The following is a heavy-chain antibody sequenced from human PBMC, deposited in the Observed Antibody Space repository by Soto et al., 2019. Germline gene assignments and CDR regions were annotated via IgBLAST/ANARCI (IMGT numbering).Heavy chain of an antibody. J-gene: IGHJ6*03. Sequence: SVKVSCKASGFTFTSSAMQCVRQARGQRLEWIGWIVVGSGNTNYAQKFQERVTITRDMSTSTAYMELSSLRSEDTAVYYCAAGTEGYCSSTSCYDYYYYMDVWGKGTTVTVSS. CDR3: AAGTEGYCSSTSCYDYYYYMDV. D-gene: IGHD2-2*01. V-gene: IGHV1-58*02. CDR1: GFTFTSSA. CDR2: IVVGSGNT.